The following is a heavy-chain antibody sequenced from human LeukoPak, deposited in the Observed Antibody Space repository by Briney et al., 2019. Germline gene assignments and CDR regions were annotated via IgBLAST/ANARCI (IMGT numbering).Heavy chain of an antibody. CDR1: GFTFGDYA. D-gene: IGHD2-21*02. CDR2: IRSKAYGGTT. CDR3: TRDGCGGDCSYYYYYGMDV. Sequence: GGSLRLSCTASGFTFGDYAMSWVRQAPGKGLEWVGFIRSKAYGGTTEYAASMKGRFTISRDDSKSIAYLQMNSLKTEDTAVYYCTRDGCGGDCSYYYYYGMDVWGKGTTVTVSS. J-gene: IGHJ6*04. V-gene: IGHV3-49*04.